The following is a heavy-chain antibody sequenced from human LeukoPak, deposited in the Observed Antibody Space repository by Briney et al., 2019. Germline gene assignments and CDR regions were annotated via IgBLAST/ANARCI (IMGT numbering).Heavy chain of an antibody. CDR1: GDSVSSNSAA. J-gene: IGHJ4*02. D-gene: IGHD6-13*01. Sequence: SQTLSLTCAISGDSVSSNSAAWNWNRQSPSRGLEWLGRTYYRSKWYNDYAVSVKSRITINPDTSKNQFSLQLNSVTPEDTAVYYCARDPGIAAAGRRGDFDYWGQGTLVTVSS. V-gene: IGHV6-1*01. CDR3: ARDPGIAAAGRRGDFDY. CDR2: TYYRSKWYN.